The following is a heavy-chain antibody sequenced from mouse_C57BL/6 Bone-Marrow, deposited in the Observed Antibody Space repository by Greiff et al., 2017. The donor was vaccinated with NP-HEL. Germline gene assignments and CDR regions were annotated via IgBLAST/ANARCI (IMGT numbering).Heavy chain of an antibody. V-gene: IGHV2-2*01. CDR1: GFSLTSYG. Sequence: QVQLKESGPGLVQPSQSLSITCTVSGFSLTSYGVHWVRQSPGKGLEWLGVIWSGGSTDYNAAFISRLSISKDNSKSQVFFKMNSRQADDTAIYYCASMITTRAWFAYWGQGTLVTVSA. D-gene: IGHD2-4*01. J-gene: IGHJ3*01. CDR2: IWSGGST. CDR3: ASMITTRAWFAY.